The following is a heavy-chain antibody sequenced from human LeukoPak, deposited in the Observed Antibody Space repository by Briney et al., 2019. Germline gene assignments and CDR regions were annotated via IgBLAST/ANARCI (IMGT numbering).Heavy chain of an antibody. CDR1: GFTFSTYW. CDR2: INSDGSST. CDR3: ARLYYYGSGSYYHFDY. J-gene: IGHJ4*02. D-gene: IGHD3-10*01. Sequence: PGGSLRLSCAASGFTFSTYWMHWVRQAPGKGLVWVSRINSDGSSTSYADSVEGRFTISRDNAKNTLYLQMNSLRAEDTAVYYCARLYYYGSGSYYHFDYWGQGTLVTVSS. V-gene: IGHV3-74*01.